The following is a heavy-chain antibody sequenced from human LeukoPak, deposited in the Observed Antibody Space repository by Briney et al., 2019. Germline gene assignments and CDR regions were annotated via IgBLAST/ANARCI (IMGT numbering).Heavy chain of an antibody. CDR2: IYTSGST. J-gene: IGHJ4*02. CDR3: ARSYNWNYIPYYFDY. D-gene: IGHD1-7*01. CDR1: GGSISSYY. Sequence: DPSETLSLTCTVSGGSISSYYWSWIRQPPGKGLEWIGYIYTSGSTNYNPSLKSRVTISVDTSKNQFSLRLSSVTAADTAVYYCARSYNWNYIPYYFDYWGQGTLVTVSS. V-gene: IGHV4-4*09.